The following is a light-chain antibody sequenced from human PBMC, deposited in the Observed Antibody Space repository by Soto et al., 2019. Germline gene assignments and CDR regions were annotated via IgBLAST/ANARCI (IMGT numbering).Light chain of an antibody. CDR2: DAS. CDR1: QSVCFF. Sequence: EVVLTQSPATLSLSPGERATLFCRASQSVCFFLAWYKQKPDQTPRHIMYDASKRVTGIPARFTGSGSGTDFTLTISSREPEDFAVYYFQQRSNWPPYSFGQGTKLEIK. CDR3: QQRSNWPPYS. V-gene: IGKV3-11*01. J-gene: IGKJ2*03.